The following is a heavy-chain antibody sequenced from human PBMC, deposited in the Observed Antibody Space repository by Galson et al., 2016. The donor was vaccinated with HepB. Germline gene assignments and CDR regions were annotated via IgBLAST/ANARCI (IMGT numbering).Heavy chain of an antibody. J-gene: IGHJ4*02. CDR1: GFTVSNNY. Sequence: SLRLSCAASGFTVSNNYMSWVRRAPGKGLEWVSLIYSGGSTYYADSVKGRFTISRDNSKNTPYLQMNSLRAEDTAVYYCASMTGTTPGGYWGQGTLVTVSS. V-gene: IGHV3-53*01. CDR3: ASMTGTTPGGY. D-gene: IGHD1-20*01. CDR2: IYSGGST.